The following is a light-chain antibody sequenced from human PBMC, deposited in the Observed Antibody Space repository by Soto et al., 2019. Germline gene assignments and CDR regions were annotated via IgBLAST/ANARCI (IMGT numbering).Light chain of an antibody. Sequence: EIVLTQSPGNLSLSPGDRATLSCTASQSVSSTYLAWYQQKPGQAPSLLVSGASNRATDIPDRFSGSGSGTDFTLTISRLEPEDFAVYYCQQSGSSPFTFGQGTRLEIK. V-gene: IGKV3-20*01. CDR3: QQSGSSPFT. J-gene: IGKJ2*01. CDR2: GAS. CDR1: QSVSSTY.